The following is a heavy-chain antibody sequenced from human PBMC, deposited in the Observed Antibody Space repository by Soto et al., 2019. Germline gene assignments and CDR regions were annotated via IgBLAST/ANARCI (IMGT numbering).Heavy chain of an antibody. Sequence: GGSLRLSCAASGFTFSSYGMHWVRQAPGKGLEWVAVISYDGSNKYYADSVKGRVTISRYNSKNKLYLQMNSLRAEDTAVYYCANPGGTIYNWNYESAFDIWGQGTMVTVSS. D-gene: IGHD1-7*01. CDR3: ANPGGTIYNWNYESAFDI. J-gene: IGHJ3*02. CDR2: ISYDGSNK. CDR1: GFTFSSYG. V-gene: IGHV3-30*18.